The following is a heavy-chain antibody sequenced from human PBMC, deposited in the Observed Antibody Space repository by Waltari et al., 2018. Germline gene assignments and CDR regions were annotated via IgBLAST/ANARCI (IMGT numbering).Heavy chain of an antibody. CDR1: GGSISSGDYY. V-gene: IGHV4-30-4*08. J-gene: IGHJ4*02. CDR2: IYYSGST. Sequence: QVQLQESGPGLVKPSPTLSLTCTVSGGSISSGDYYWCWLRQPPGKGLEWIGYIYYSGSTYYNPSLKSRVTISVDTSKNQFSLKLSSVTAADTAVYYCARRTGTPGPNYFDYWGQGTLVTVSS. CDR3: ARRTGTPGPNYFDY. D-gene: IGHD1-1*01.